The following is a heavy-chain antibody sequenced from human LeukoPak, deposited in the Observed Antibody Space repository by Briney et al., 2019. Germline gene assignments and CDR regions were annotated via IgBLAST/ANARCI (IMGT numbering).Heavy chain of an antibody. CDR3: ARVPASGRIVGATIDY. J-gene: IGHJ4*02. V-gene: IGHV1-2*02. Sequence: GASVKVSCKASGYTFTGYYMHWVRQGPGQGLEWMGWINPNSGGTNYAQKFQGRVTMTRDTSISTAYMELSRLRSDDTAVYYCARVPASGRIVGATIDYWGQGTLVTVSS. CDR1: GYTFTGYY. D-gene: IGHD1-26*01. CDR2: INPNSGGT.